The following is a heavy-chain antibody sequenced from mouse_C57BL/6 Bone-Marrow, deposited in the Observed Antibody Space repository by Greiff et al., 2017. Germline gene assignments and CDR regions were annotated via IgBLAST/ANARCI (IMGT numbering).Heavy chain of an antibody. CDR3: ARDWDYFDY. CDR1: GYAFSTYW. V-gene: IGHV1-80*01. Sequence: VQRVESGAELVKPGASVKISCKVSGYAFSTYWMNWVKQRPGKGLEWIGQIYPGDGDTKYNGKFKGKATLTADKSSSTAYMQRSSLTSKDAAVYICARDWDYFDYWGQGTTLTVSS. J-gene: IGHJ2*01. D-gene: IGHD4-1*01. CDR2: IYPGDGDT.